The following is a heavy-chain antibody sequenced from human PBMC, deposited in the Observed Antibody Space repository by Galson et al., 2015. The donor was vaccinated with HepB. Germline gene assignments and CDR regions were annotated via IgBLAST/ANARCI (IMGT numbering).Heavy chain of an antibody. CDR1: GGTFSSYA. J-gene: IGHJ5*02. V-gene: IGHV1-69*06. CDR3: ARGGEPGRIDWFDP. CDR2: IIPIFGTA. Sequence: SVKVSCKASGGTFSSYAISWVRQAPGQGLEWMGGIIPIFGTANYAQKFQGRVTVTADKSTSTAYMELSSLRSEDTAVYYCARGGEPGRIDWFDPWGQGTLVTVSS. D-gene: IGHD1-26*01.